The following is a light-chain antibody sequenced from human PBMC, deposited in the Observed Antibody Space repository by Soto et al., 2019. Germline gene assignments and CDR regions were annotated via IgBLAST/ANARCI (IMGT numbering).Light chain of an antibody. CDR1: QSIGLA. CDR3: QQRTDRPPWT. CDR2: DAS. Sequence: EIVLTQSPATLSLSPGERATLSCRASQSIGLAIAWYQHKPGQAPRLLIFDASQRATGIPARFRGSGSGTDFALSISGLEPKDFAVYHGQQRTDRPPWTVGQGTNVDSK. V-gene: IGKV3-11*01. J-gene: IGKJ1*01.